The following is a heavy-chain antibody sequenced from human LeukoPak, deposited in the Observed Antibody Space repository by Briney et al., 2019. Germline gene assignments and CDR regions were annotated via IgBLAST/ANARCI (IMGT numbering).Heavy chain of an antibody. Sequence: PGGSLRLSCAASGFTFSSYGMHWVRQAPGKGLEWVAFIRYDGSNKYYADSVKGRFTISRDNSKNTLYLQMNSLRAEDTAVYYCAKQSRVVVAATPGAFDIWGQGTMVTVSS. CDR1: GFTFSSYG. J-gene: IGHJ3*02. V-gene: IGHV3-30*02. CDR3: AKQSRVVVAATPGAFDI. CDR2: IRYDGSNK. D-gene: IGHD2-15*01.